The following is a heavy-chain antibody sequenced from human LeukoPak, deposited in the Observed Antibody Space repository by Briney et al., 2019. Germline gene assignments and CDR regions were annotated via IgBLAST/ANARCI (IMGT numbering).Heavy chain of an antibody. CDR3: ARAFSQDSSGWTAFDI. CDR1: GFTFSSYA. CDR2: ISGSGGST. V-gene: IGHV3-23*01. Sequence: PGGSLRLSCAASGFTFSSYAMSWVRQAPGKGLEWVSAISGSGGSTYYADSVKGGFTISRDNSKNTLYLQMNSLRAEYAAMYYCARAFSQDSSGWTAFDIWGQGTMVTVSS. D-gene: IGHD6-19*01. J-gene: IGHJ3*02.